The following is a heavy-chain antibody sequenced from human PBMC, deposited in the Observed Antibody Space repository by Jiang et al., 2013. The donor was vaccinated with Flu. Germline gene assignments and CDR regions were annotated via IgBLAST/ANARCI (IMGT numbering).Heavy chain of an antibody. Sequence: QLLESGGGLVQPGRSLRLSCAASGFTFDDYAMHWVRQAPGKGLEWVAVISYDGSNKYYADSVKGRFTISRDNSKNTLYLQMNSLRAEDTAVYYCARGSEVDYWGQGTLVTVSS. CDR2: ISYDGSNK. J-gene: IGHJ4*02. V-gene: IGHV3-30-3*01. CDR3: ARGSEVDY. CDR1: GFTFDDYA.